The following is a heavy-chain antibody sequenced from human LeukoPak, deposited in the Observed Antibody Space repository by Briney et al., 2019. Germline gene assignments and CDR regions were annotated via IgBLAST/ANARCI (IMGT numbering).Heavy chain of an antibody. Sequence: GGSLRLSCAASGFTFSSYAMNWVRQAPGKGLEWVSATGSTGVSTFYADSVKGRFTVSRDNSKNTLSLQMNSLRAEDTAVYYCAKDPGVVPAHYFDYWGQGFLVTVSS. D-gene: IGHD2-2*01. J-gene: IGHJ4*02. CDR2: TGSTGVST. CDR1: GFTFSSYA. V-gene: IGHV3-23*01. CDR3: AKDPGVVPAHYFDY.